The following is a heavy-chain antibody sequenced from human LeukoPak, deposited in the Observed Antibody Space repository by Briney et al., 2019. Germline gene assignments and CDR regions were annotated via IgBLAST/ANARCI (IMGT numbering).Heavy chain of an antibody. CDR1: GYIFTNYD. V-gene: IGHV1-8*01. Sequence: ASVKVSCKTSGYIFTNYDINWVRQAAGQGLEWMGWMNPNSGDTGYLQKFQGRVTMTRKTSISTAYMELSSLTSEDTAVYYCARGTGKDLGSTSWSAWGQGTLVTVSS. CDR3: ARGTGKDLGSTSWSA. J-gene: IGHJ5*02. CDR2: MNPNSGDT. D-gene: IGHD6-13*01.